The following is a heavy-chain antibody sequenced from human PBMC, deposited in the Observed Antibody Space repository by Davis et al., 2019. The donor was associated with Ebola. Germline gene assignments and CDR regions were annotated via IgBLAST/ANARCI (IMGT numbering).Heavy chain of an antibody. CDR2: ISGSGGST. Sequence: PGGSLRLSCAASGFTFSSYAMSWVRQAPGKGLEWVSAISGSGGSTYYADSVKGRFTISRDNSKNTLYLQMNSLRAEDTAVYYCAKEGRGTMVRGVIITGSVYFDYWGQGTLVTVSS. CDR1: GFTFSSYA. CDR3: AKEGRGTMVRGVIITGSVYFDY. J-gene: IGHJ4*02. D-gene: IGHD3-10*01. V-gene: IGHV3-23*01.